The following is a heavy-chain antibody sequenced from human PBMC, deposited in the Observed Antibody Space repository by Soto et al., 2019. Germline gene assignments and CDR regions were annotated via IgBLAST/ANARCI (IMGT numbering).Heavy chain of an antibody. Sequence: GGSLRLASAASGFTFSSSAMHWVRQAPGKGLEWVAVISYDGSNKYYADSVKGRFTISRDNSKNTLYLQMNSLRAEDTAVYYCARDPISSSVGADAFDIWGQGTMVTVSS. D-gene: IGHD6-6*01. V-gene: IGHV3-30-3*01. CDR1: GFTFSSSA. CDR3: ARDPISSSVGADAFDI. J-gene: IGHJ3*02. CDR2: ISYDGSNK.